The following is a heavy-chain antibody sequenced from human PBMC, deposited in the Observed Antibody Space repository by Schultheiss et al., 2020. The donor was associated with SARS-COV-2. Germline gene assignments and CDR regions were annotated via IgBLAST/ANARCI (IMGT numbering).Heavy chain of an antibody. Sequence: SETLSLTCTVSGGSISSYYWSWIRQPPGKGLEWIGYIYYSGSTNYNPSLKSRVTISVDTSKNQFSLRLNSVTTTDTAMYYCAGLDTYGYSNMDVWGRGTAVTVSS. J-gene: IGHJ6*03. V-gene: IGHV4-59*08. CDR1: GGSISSYY. CDR3: AGLDTYGYSNMDV. CDR2: IYYSGST. D-gene: IGHD3-22*01.